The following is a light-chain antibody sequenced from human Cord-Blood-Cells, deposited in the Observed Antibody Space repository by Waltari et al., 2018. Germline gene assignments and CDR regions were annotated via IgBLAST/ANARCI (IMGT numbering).Light chain of an antibody. Sequence: QSVLTQPPSASGTPGQRVTISCSGSSSNIGSNYVYCYQQLPATAPKLPIYRNNQRPPGVPDRFAGYQSGSSASLAISGLRSGDEADYDCAAWDDSLSGWVVCGGTKPTVL. J-gene: IGLJ3*02. CDR2: RNN. V-gene: IGLV1-47*01. CDR1: SSNIGSNY. CDR3: AAWDDSLSGWV.